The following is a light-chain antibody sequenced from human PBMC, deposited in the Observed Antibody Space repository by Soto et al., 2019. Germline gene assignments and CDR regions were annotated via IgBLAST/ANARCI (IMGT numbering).Light chain of an antibody. J-gene: IGKJ4*01. CDR2: GAS. Sequence: TQSPATLSVSPGERATVSCRASQTVGNNFLAWYQQKPGQAPRLLISGASGRATGIPDRFSGSGSGTDFSLTITRLEPDDFAVYYCQLYDNSPLTFGGGTKVDIK. CDR3: QLYDNSPLT. CDR1: QTVGNNF. V-gene: IGKV3-20*01.